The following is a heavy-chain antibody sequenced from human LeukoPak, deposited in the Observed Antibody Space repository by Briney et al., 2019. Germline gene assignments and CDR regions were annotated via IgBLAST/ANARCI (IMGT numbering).Heavy chain of an antibody. CDR1: RGTFSSYA. D-gene: IGHD3-16*02. CDR2: IIPILGIA. CDR3: ARAKIGYDYVWGSYRYTAEGHFDY. J-gene: IGHJ4*02. V-gene: IGHV1-69*04. Sequence: ASVKVSCKASRGTFSSYAISWVRQAPGQGLEWMGRIIPILGIANYAQKFQGRVTITADKSTSTAYMELSSLRSEDTAVYYCARAKIGYDYVWGSYRYTAEGHFDYWGQGTLVTVSS.